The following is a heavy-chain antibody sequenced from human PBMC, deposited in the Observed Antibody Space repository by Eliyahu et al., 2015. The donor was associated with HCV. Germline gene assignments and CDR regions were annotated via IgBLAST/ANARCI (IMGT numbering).Heavy chain of an antibody. CDR3: TTGAPGGFDYYLDV. Sequence: EVQLVESGGGLVKPGGSLXLSXAASGXTFGXGWXSWVRQAPGKGLEWIGRIKSKTDGGTTDYAAPVKGRFTISRDDSKSTLYLQMNSLKTEDTAVYYCTTGAPGGFDYYLDVWGQGTTVTVSS. D-gene: IGHD3-10*01. CDR2: IKSKTDGGTT. V-gene: IGHV3-15*01. J-gene: IGHJ6*03. CDR1: GXTFGXGW.